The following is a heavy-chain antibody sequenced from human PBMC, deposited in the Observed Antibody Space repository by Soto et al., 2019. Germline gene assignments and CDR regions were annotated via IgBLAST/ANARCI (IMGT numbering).Heavy chain of an antibody. V-gene: IGHV3-48*03. J-gene: IGHJ4*02. D-gene: IGHD6-13*01. Sequence: GGSLRLSCAASGFIFSDYEMNWVRQAPGKGLEWVSFIGKSGYPIYYTDSVKGRFTMSRDNAKYSLTLQMNNLRAEDTAVYYCARNLPAGNPMQFDTWGQGALVTVSS. CDR1: GFIFSDYE. CDR2: IGKSGYPI. CDR3: ARNLPAGNPMQFDT.